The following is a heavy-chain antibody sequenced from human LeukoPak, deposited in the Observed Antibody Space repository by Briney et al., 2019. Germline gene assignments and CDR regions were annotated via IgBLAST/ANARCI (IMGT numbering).Heavy chain of an antibody. J-gene: IGHJ5*02. Sequence: SQTLSLTCTVSGGSISSGSYYWSWIRQPAGKGLEWIGEVNEVGGTNISPSLRNRVILSVDTSKNQFFLKLISVTVADTAVYYCARGQGATVPQVGKNWFDLWGQGTRVTVSS. D-gene: IGHD1-26*01. CDR2: VNEVGGT. V-gene: IGHV4-61*09. CDR1: GGSISSGSYY. CDR3: ARGQGATVPQVGKNWFDL.